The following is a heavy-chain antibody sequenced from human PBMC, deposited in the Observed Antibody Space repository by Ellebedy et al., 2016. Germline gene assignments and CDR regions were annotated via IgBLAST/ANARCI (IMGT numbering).Heavy chain of an antibody. CDR3: AREISVPGSGFDP. CDR2: INSNSGGT. D-gene: IGHD6-19*01. CDR1: GYTFIGSY. Sequence: ASVKVSCXASGYTFIGSYIHWLRQPPGQGLEWMGWINSNSGGTQYAQKFHDRITMTRDTSISTVYMELRRLRSDDTAVYYCAREISVPGSGFDPWGQGTLVTVSS. V-gene: IGHV1-2*02. J-gene: IGHJ5*02.